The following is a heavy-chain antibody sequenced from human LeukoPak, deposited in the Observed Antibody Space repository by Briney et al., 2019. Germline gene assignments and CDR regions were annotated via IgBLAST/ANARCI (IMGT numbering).Heavy chain of an antibody. D-gene: IGHD3-22*01. Sequence: HGGSLRLSCAASGFTFSSYGMHWVRQAPGEGLEWVAVISYDGSNKYYADSVKGRFTISRDNSKNTLYLQMNSLRAEDTAVYYCAKGAPSNEYYDSSGYAYWGQGTLVTVSS. CDR1: GFTFSSYG. J-gene: IGHJ4*02. CDR2: ISYDGSNK. V-gene: IGHV3-30*18. CDR3: AKGAPSNEYYDSSGYAY.